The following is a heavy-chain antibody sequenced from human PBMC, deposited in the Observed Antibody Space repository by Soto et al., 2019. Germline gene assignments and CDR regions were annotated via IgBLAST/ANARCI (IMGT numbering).Heavy chain of an antibody. D-gene: IGHD2-2*01. J-gene: IGHJ6*02. CDR3: ARVTGYCSSTSCYSYGMDV. CDR1: GGTFSSYA. CDR2: ISAYNGNT. V-gene: IGHV1-18*01. Sequence: ASVKVSCKASGGTFSSYAISWVRQAPGQGLEWMGWISAYNGNTNYAQKLQGRVTMTTDTSTSTAYMELRSLRSDDTAVYYCARVTGYCSSTSCYSYGMDVWGQGTTVTVSS.